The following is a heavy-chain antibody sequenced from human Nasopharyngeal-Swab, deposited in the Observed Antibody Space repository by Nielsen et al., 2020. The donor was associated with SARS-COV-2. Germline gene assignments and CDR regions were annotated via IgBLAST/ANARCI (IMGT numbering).Heavy chain of an antibody. Sequence: GGSLRLSCAASGFTFSSSAMHWVRLAPGKGLEWVAVISYDGSNEYYADSVKGRFTISRDNSKDTLHLQMNSMRLEDTAFYYCARDYDVFTGYPSHFFDHWGQGTLVTVSS. CDR2: ISYDGSNE. D-gene: IGHD3-9*01. CDR1: GFTFSSSA. J-gene: IGHJ4*02. V-gene: IGHV3-30*04. CDR3: ARDYDVFTGYPSHFFDH.